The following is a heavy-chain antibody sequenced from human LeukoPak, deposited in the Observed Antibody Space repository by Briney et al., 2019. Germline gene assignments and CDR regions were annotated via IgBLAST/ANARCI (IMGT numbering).Heavy chain of an antibody. Sequence: VKVSCKASGYTFTGYYMHWVRQAPGQGLEWMGWINLNNDDTNYAQKFQGWVTMTRDTSISTAYMGLSRLRSDDTAVYYCARGYYYDSSGYYQLDYWGQGTLVTVSS. D-gene: IGHD3-22*01. CDR2: INLNNDDT. J-gene: IGHJ4*02. CDR3: ARGYYYDSSGYYQLDY. V-gene: IGHV1-2*04. CDR1: GYTFTGYY.